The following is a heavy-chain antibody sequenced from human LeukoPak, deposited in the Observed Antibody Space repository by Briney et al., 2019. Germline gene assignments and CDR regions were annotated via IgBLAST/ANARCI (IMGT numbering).Heavy chain of an antibody. V-gene: IGHV1-69*06. J-gene: IGHJ5*02. Sequence: SVKVSCKASGGTFSSYAISWVRQAPGQGLEWMGWIIPIFGTANYAQKFQGRVTITADKSTSTAYMELSSLRPEDTAVYYCARDYGDWKTVFDPWGQGTLVTVSS. CDR1: GGTFSSYA. D-gene: IGHD4-17*01. CDR2: IIPIFGTA. CDR3: ARDYGDWKTVFDP.